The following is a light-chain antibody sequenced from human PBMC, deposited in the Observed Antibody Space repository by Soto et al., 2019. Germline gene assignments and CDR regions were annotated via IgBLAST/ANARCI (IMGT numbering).Light chain of an antibody. J-gene: IGKJ4*01. CDR3: QQTFSAPLT. CDR1: QSISNY. V-gene: IGKV1-39*01. Sequence: DIQLTQSTSSLSASVGDRVTITCRASQSISNYLNWYQQKPGKAPNLLIYAASSLQSGVPLRFSGSESGTDFTITITSLQIEDFATYYCQQTFSAPLTFGGGTKVEIK. CDR2: AAS.